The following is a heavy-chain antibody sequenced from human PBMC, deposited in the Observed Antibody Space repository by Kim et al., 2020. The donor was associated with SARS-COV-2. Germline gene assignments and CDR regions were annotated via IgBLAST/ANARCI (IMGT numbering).Heavy chain of an antibody. V-gene: IGHV1-46*01. J-gene: IGHJ6*02. CDR2: INPSGGTT. Sequence: ASVKVSCKASGYTFTSHYLHWVRQAPGQGLDWVGVINPSGGTTTYAQRFQGRVTMTRDTSTSIVYMELSGLRSEDTAVYYCAREGVNYYYGMDVWGQGTTVTVSS. D-gene: IGHD3-10*01. CDR3: AREGVNYYYGMDV. CDR1: GYTFTSHY.